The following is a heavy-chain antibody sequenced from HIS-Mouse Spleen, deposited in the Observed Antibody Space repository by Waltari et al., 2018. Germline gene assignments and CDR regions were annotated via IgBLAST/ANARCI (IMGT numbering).Heavy chain of an antibody. J-gene: IGHJ5*02. D-gene: IGHD1-26*01. CDR1: GYTFHGHH. CDR2: INPNSGGT. V-gene: IGHV1-2*02. CDR3: ARGSGRWELLLPNWFDP. Sequence: QVQLVQSGAEVKKPGASVKVPCKASGYTFHGHHNHWGRQAPGQGLEWMGWINPNSGGTNYAQKFQGRVTMTRDTSISTAYMELSRLRSDDTAVYYCARGSGRWELLLPNWFDPWGQGTLVTVSS.